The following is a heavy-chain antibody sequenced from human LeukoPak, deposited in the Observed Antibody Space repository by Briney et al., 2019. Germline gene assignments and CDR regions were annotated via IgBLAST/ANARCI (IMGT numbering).Heavy chain of an antibody. Sequence: SVKLSCKASGGTFSSYAISWVRQAPGQGLELMGGIIPIFGTANYAQQFLGRVAITAVESTSTHYMQMSSLRSAETTACYCGAGIRYYYDSSGPTGAFDIGGKGKMVSVSS. CDR3: GAGIRYYYDSSGPTGAFDI. D-gene: IGHD3-22*01. CDR1: GGTFSSYA. J-gene: IGHJ3*02. CDR2: IIPIFGTA. V-gene: IGHV1-69*01.